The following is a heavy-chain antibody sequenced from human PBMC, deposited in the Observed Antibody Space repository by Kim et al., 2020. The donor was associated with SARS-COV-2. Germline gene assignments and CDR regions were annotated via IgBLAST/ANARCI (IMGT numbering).Heavy chain of an antibody. D-gene: IGHD3-22*01. J-gene: IGHJ4*02. V-gene: IGHV4-59*09. Sequence: HKSRVTISVDTSKNQFSLKLSSVTAADTAVYYCARGPASYYYDSSGYLSYWGQGTLVTVSS. CDR3: ARGPASYYYDSSGYLSY.